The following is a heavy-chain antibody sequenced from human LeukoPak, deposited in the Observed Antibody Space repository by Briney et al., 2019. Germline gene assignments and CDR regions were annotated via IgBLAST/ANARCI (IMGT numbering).Heavy chain of an antibody. J-gene: IGHJ4*02. CDR1: GGSISSYY. D-gene: IGHD6-19*01. V-gene: IGHV4-59*01. CDR2: IYYSGST. CDR3: ASIKDGSGWPYYFDY. Sequence: SETLSLTCTVSGGSISSYYWSWIRQPPGKGLEWIGYIYYSGSTNYNPSLKSRVTISVDTSKNQFSLKLSSVTAADTAVYYCASIKDGSGWPYYFDYWAREPWSPSPQ.